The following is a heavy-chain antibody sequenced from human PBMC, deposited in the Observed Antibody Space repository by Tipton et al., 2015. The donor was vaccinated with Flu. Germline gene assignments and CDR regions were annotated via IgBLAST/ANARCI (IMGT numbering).Heavy chain of an antibody. CDR2: IFYSGST. V-gene: IGHV4-59*01. CDR1: GGSISSYY. D-gene: IGHD5-24*01. CDR3: ASQRWLQSFIDY. J-gene: IGHJ4*02. Sequence: TLSLTCTVSGGSISSYYWGWIRQPSGKGLEWIGYIFYSGSTNYNPSLKSRVTMSVDTSNNRFSLKLSSVTAADTAVYYCASQRWLQSFIDYWGQGTLVTVSS.